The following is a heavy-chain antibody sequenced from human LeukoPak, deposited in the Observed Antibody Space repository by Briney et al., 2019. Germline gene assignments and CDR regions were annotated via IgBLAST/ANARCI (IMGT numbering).Heavy chain of an antibody. J-gene: IGHJ4*02. CDR3: ACPSGSYGYFDY. V-gene: IGHV1-69*04. CDR2: IIPILGIA. D-gene: IGHD5-18*01. CDR1: GGTFSSYA. Sequence: GASVKVSCTASGGTFSSYAISWVRQAPGQGLEWMGRIIPILGIANYAQKFQGRVTITADKSTSTAYMELSSLRSEDTAVYYCACPSGSYGYFDYWGQGTLVTVSS.